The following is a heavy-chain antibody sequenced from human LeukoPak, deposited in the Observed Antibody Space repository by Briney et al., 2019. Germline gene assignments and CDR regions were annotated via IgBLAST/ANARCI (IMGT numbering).Heavy chain of an antibody. CDR3: ARAGNYDILTGYTAYDYYYYMDV. D-gene: IGHD3-9*01. Sequence: GGSLRLSCAASGFTFSSYWMSWVRQAPGKGLEWVANIKQDGSERYYVDSVKGRFTISRDNAKNSLYLQMNSLRAEDTAVYYCARAGNYDILTGYTAYDYYYYMDVWGKGTTVTVSS. CDR1: GFTFSSYW. J-gene: IGHJ6*03. V-gene: IGHV3-7*01. CDR2: IKQDGSER.